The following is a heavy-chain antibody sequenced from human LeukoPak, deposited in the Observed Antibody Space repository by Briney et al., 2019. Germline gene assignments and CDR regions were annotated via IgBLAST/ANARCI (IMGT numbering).Heavy chain of an antibody. J-gene: IGHJ4*02. V-gene: IGHV3-64*01. Sequence: GGSLRLSCAASGFTSRTYAMHWDRQAPGKGLEYVSAISSNGDSTYYANSVKGRFTISRDNSKNTLYLQMGSLRAEDTAVYYCARADSGPSFPPDYWGQGTLVTVSS. CDR1: GFTSRTYA. CDR3: ARADSGPSFPPDY. D-gene: IGHD5-12*01. CDR2: ISSNGDST.